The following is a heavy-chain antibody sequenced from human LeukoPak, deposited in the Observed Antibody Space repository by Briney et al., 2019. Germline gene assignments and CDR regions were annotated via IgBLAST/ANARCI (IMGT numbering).Heavy chain of an antibody. V-gene: IGHV1-18*01. CDR1: GYTFTSYG. Sequence: GASVKVSFKASGYTFTSYGISWVRQAPGQGLEWMGWISAYSGNTNYAPKLQGRVTMTTDTSTSTAYMELRSLRSDETAVYYCARDIKDIVVVPAAIWEGGFDYWGQGTLVTVSS. J-gene: IGHJ4*02. D-gene: IGHD2-2*02. CDR3: ARDIKDIVVVPAAIWEGGFDY. CDR2: ISAYSGNT.